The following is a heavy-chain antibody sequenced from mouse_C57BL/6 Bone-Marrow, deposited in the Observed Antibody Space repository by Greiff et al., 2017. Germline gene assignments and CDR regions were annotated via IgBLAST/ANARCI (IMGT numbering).Heavy chain of an antibody. D-gene: IGHD1-1*01. CDR2: ISIGGSYT. J-gene: IGHJ2*01. V-gene: IGHV5-6*01. CDR1: GFTFSSYG. CDR3: ARHGTAVVATDY. Sequence: EVQRVESGGDLVKPGGSLKLSCAASGFTFSSYGMSWVRQTPDKRLEWVATISIGGSYTYYPDSVKGRFTISRDNAKNTLYLQMSSRKSEDTAMYYCARHGTAVVATDYWGQGTTLTVSS.